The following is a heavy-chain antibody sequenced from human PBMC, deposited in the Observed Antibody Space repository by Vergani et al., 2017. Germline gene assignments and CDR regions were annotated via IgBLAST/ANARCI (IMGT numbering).Heavy chain of an antibody. J-gene: IGHJ4*02. CDR2: IIPIFGTA. D-gene: IGHD5-24*01. Sequence: QVQLVQSGAEVKKPGSSVKVSCKASGGTFSSYAISWVRQAPGQGLEWMGGIIPIFGTANYAQKFQGRVTMTRDTSISTAYMELSRLRSDDTAVYYCARDLYGYKDYWGQGTLVTVSS. CDR1: GGTFSSYA. CDR3: ARDLYGYKDY. V-gene: IGHV1-69*06.